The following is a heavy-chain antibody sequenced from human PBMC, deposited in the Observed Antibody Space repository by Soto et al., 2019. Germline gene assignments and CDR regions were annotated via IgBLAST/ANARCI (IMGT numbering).Heavy chain of an antibody. Sequence: EVQLVESGGGLVQPGRSLRLSCTASGFTFDDYALHWVRQAPGKGLEWVSGITWNSDRVDYADSVKGRFTISRDNARNSLYLQMNSLRAEDTAMYFCAKGLSIAAIDYWGQGTLVTVPS. CDR3: AKGLSIAAIDY. CDR1: GFTFDDYA. J-gene: IGHJ4*02. V-gene: IGHV3-9*01. D-gene: IGHD6-13*01. CDR2: ITWNSDRV.